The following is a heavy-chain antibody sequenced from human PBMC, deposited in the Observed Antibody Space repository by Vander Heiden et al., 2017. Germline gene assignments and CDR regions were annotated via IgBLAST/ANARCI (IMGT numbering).Heavy chain of an antibody. CDR1: GCTFSSYS. J-gene: IGHJ4*02. V-gene: IGHV3-21*01. D-gene: IGHD2-15*01. CDR2: ISSSSTYI. CDR3: ASRGYCGGDNCLHHFDY. Sequence: EVQLVESGGGLVKPGGSLSLSCAASGCTFSSYSMSWVRQAQVKGLEWVSSISSSSTYIHYADSVKGRFTISRDNAKNSLCLQRNSLRVEDTAVYYCASRGYCGGDNCLHHFDYWGQGTLVTASS.